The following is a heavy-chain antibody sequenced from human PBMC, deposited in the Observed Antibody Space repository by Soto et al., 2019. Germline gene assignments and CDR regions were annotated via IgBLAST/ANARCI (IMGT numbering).Heavy chain of an antibody. V-gene: IGHV4-31*03. CDR1: GGSISSGGYY. Sequence: QVQLQESGPGLVKPSQTLSLTCTVSGGSISSGGYYWSWIRQHPGKCLEWIGYIYYSGSSYYNPSLKSRVTISVDTSKNQFSLKLSSVTAADTAVYYCARFVRRTTYYFDYWGQGTLVTVSS. CDR2: IYYSGSS. D-gene: IGHD1-1*01. J-gene: IGHJ4*02. CDR3: ARFVRRTTYYFDY.